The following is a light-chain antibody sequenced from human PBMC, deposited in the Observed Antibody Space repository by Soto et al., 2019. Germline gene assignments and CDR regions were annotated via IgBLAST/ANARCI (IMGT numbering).Light chain of an antibody. CDR3: QVWDSSSDHPNVV. CDR1: NIGSKS. J-gene: IGLJ2*01. V-gene: IGLV3-21*02. CDR2: DDS. Sequence: SYELTQPPSVSVAPGQTARITCGGTNIGSKSVHWYQQKPGQAPVLVVYDDSDRPSGIPERFSGSNSGNTATLTISSVEAGDEADYYCQVWDSSSDHPNVVFGGGTKLTVL.